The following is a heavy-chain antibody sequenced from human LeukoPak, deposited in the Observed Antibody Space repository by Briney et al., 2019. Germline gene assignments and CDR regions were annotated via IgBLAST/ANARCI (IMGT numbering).Heavy chain of an antibody. CDR3: ARVDIYCSGGSCYGDAFDI. CDR1: GGSISSYY. D-gene: IGHD2-15*01. V-gene: IGHV4-59*01. Sequence: SETLSLTCTVSGGSISSYYWSWIRQPPGKGLGWIGYIYYSGSTNYNPSLKSRVTISVDTSKNQFSLKLSSVTAADTAVYYCARVDIYCSGGSCYGDAFDIWGQGTMVTVSS. CDR2: IYYSGST. J-gene: IGHJ3*02.